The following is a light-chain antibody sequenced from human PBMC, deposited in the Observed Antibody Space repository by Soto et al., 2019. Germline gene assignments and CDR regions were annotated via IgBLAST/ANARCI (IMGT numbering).Light chain of an antibody. CDR2: KNN. J-gene: IGLJ3*02. Sequence: QSVLTQPASASGTPRQRVSIGCSGSNSNIGTNSVHWYQQLPGMAPQPLIYKNNQRPSGVPDRFAGSKSGTSASLAISGLRSEDEAHYFCASWDDGLSAVVFGGGTKLTVL. CDR3: ASWDDGLSAVV. V-gene: IGLV1-47*01. CDR1: NSNIGTNS.